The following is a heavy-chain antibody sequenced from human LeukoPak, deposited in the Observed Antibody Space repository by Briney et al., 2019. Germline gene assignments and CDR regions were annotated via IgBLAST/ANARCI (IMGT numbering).Heavy chain of an antibody. CDR2: IIPILGIA. D-gene: IGHD3-22*01. CDR3: ARGFHQSDYDSSGPIRY. V-gene: IGHV1-69*04. CDR1: GGTFSSYA. Sequence: SVKVSCKASGGTFSSYAISWVRQAPGQGLEWMGRIIPILGIANYAQKFQGRVTITADKSTSTAYMELSSLRSEDTAVYYCARGFHQSDYDSSGPIRYWGQGTLVTVSS. J-gene: IGHJ4*02.